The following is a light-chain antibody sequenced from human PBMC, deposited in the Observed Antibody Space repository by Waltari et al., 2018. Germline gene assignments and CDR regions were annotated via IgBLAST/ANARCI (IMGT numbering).Light chain of an antibody. CDR2: EVS. Sequence: QSALTQPAPASGSPGQSITLSCTGSSSDIGAYNLVSWFQQHPGEVPKLLIYEVSERPSVFSNRFSGSKSGNTASLTVSGLQPEDEAHYYCCSHTTTHSLVFGGGTRVTVL. CDR3: CSHTTTHSLV. CDR1: SSDIGAYNL. V-gene: IGLV2-23*02. J-gene: IGLJ2*01.